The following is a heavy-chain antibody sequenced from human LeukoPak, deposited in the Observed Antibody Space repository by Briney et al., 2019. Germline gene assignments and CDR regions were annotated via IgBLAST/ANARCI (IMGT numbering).Heavy chain of an antibody. CDR2: IYYSGST. Sequence: SETLSLTCTVSGGSISSSSYYWGWIRQPPGKGLEWIGSIYYSGSTYYNPSLKSRVTISVDTSKNQFSLKLSSVTAADTAVYYCARDEGQQLAEYFQHWGQGTLVTVSS. D-gene: IGHD6-13*01. V-gene: IGHV4-39*07. J-gene: IGHJ1*01. CDR3: ARDEGQQLAEYFQH. CDR1: GGSISSSSYY.